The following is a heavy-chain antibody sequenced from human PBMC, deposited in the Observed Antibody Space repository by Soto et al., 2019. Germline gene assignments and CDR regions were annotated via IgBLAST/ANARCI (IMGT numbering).Heavy chain of an antibody. Sequence: PXQTLSLTCAISGDSVSSNSAAWNWIRQSPSRGLEWLGRTYYRSKWYNDYAVSVKSRITINPDTSKNQFSLQLNSVTPEDTAVYYCARGDQIRSIAVAVRGMDVWGQGTTVTVSS. CDR3: ARGDQIRSIAVAVRGMDV. CDR1: GDSVSSNSAA. CDR2: TYYRSKWYN. J-gene: IGHJ6*02. D-gene: IGHD6-19*01. V-gene: IGHV6-1*01.